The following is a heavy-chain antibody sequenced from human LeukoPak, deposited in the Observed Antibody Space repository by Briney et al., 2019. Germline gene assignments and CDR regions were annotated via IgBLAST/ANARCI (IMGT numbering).Heavy chain of an antibody. CDR2: INHSGST. V-gene: IGHV4-34*01. Sequence: PSETLSLTCAVYGGSFSGYYWSWIRQPPGKGLEWIGEINHSGSTNYNPSLKSRVTISVDTSKNQFSLKLSSVTAADTAVYYCARGLSVISFDPWGQGTLVTVSS. D-gene: IGHD2-21*01. CDR1: GGSFSGYY. CDR3: ARGLSVISFDP. J-gene: IGHJ5*02.